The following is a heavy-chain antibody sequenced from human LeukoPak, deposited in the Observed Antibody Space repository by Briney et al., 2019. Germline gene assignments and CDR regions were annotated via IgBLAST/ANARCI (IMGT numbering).Heavy chain of an antibody. J-gene: IGHJ4*02. CDR2: IGGSGTRT. Sequence: GGSLRLSCAASGFSFINYAMSWVRQAPGKGLEWVSAIGGSGTRTYNADSVKGRFTISRDNSKNTLYLQMNSLRAEDTAVYYCAEDRGSTWFGGFDYWGQGTLVTVSS. D-gene: IGHD3-10*01. CDR3: AEDRGSTWFGGFDY. CDR1: GFSFINYA. V-gene: IGHV3-23*01.